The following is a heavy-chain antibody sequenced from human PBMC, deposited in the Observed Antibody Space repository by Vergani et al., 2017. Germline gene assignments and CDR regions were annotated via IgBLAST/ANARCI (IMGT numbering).Heavy chain of an antibody. Sequence: QLQLHKSGPGLVKPSETLSLTCTLSGGSISSSSHFWGWLRQTPGKGLEWIGSIYYTGSAYYNPSLKSRVSISVDASKNQFSLKLSSVTAADSAVYYCARHLRQQPNDYWGQGTLVTVSS. V-gene: IGHV4-39*01. CDR3: ARHLRQQPNDY. CDR2: IYYTGSA. CDR1: GGSISSSSHF. J-gene: IGHJ4*02. D-gene: IGHD6-13*01.